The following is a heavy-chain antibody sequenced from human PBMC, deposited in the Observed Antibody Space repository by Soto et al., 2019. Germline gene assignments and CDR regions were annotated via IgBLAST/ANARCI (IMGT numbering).Heavy chain of an antibody. CDR2: INPSGGST. J-gene: IGHJ4*02. D-gene: IGHD6-19*01. Sequence: QVQLVQSGAEVKKPGASVKVSCKASGYTFTSYYMHWVRQAPGQGLEWMGIINPSGGSTSYAQKFQGRVTMTRDTSTSTVYMELSSLRSEDTAVYYCARDGRRSYSSAWYYFDYWGQGTLGTVSS. CDR1: GYTFTSYY. V-gene: IGHV1-46*01. CDR3: ARDGRRSYSSAWYYFDY.